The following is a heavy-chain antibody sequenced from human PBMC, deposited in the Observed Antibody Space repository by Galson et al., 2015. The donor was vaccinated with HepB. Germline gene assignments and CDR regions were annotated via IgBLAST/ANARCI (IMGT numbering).Heavy chain of an antibody. CDR2: IGWNSATI. Sequence: SLRLSCAASGFTFSSYAMRWVRQAPGKGLEWVAGIGWNSATIGYAESVKGRFTISRENAKNSLYLQMNSLRAEDTALYYCAKDIRYCASGSCNGDAFDIWGQGTMVTVSS. CDR3: AKDIRYCASGSCNGDAFDI. D-gene: IGHD2-15*01. CDR1: GFTFSSYA. V-gene: IGHV3-9*01. J-gene: IGHJ3*02.